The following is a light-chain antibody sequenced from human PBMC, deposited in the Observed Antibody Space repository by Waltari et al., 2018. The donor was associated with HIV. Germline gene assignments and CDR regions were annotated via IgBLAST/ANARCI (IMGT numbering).Light chain of an antibody. CDR2: DVN. CDR3: SSYAGARGGV. CDR1: SSHIGSYNL. Sequence: QSALTQPASVSESPGQSITIPCSGTSSHIGSYNLFSWYQQHPGKAPKLIIYDVNKPPSGVSNRFSGSKSGNTASLTISGLQAEDEADYYCSSYAGARGGVFGGGTKLTVL. J-gene: IGLJ2*01. V-gene: IGLV2-23*02.